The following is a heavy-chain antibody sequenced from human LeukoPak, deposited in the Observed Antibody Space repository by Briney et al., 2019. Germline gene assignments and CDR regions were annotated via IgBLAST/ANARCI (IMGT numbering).Heavy chain of an antibody. CDR1: GGSFSGYY. V-gene: IGHV4-34*01. D-gene: IGHD2-2*01. CDR3: ARGDSVVPAAIGWFDP. Sequence: SETLSLTCAVYGGSFSGYYWSWIRQPPGKGLEWIGEINHSGSTNYNPSLKSRVTISVDTSKNQFSLKLSSVTAADTAVYYCARGDSVVPAAIGWFDPWGQGTLVAVSS. J-gene: IGHJ5*02. CDR2: INHSGST.